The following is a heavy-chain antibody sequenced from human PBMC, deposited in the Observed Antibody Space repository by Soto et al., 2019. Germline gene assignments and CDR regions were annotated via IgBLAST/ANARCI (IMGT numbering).Heavy chain of an antibody. V-gene: IGHV3-30-3*01. CDR1: GFTFSSYA. CDR2: ISYDGSNK. Sequence: QVQLVESGGGVVQPGRSLRLSCAASGFTFSSYAMHWVRQAPGEGLEWVAVISYDGSNKYYADSVKGRFTISRDNSKNTLYLPMNSLRAEDTAVYYCARDRLRYNWNDFPYYSYGMDVWGQGTTVTVSS. CDR3: ARDRLRYNWNDFPYYSYGMDV. D-gene: IGHD1-1*01. J-gene: IGHJ6*02.